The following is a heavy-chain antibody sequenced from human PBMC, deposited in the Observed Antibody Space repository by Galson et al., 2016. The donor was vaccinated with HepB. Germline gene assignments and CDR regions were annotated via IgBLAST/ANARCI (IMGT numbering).Heavy chain of an antibody. J-gene: IGHJ4*02. CDR1: GFTFTVYW. CDR2: INLDGSTT. V-gene: IGHV3-74*01. Sequence: SLRLSCAASGFTFTVYWMYWVRQAPGTGLVWVAHINLDGSTTTYADSVKGRFTISRDNARNTLDLQMDSLRAEDTAVYYCVSGYDAHAYGYWGQGTLVTVSS. CDR3: VSGYDAHAYGY. D-gene: IGHD2-15*01.